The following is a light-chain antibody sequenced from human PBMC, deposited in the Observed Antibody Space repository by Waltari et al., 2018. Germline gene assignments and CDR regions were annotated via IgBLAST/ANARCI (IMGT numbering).Light chain of an antibody. Sequence: QSALTQPASVSGSPGQSITISCTGTSSDVGAYNYVSWYQQHPDKAPKLIISGGNNRPPGVSTRFSGSKSGNTASLTISGLQAEDEADYYCSSPTSSSTLVFGGGTKLTVL. CDR2: GGN. CDR1: SSDVGAYNY. CDR3: SSPTSSSTLV. V-gene: IGLV2-14*01. J-gene: IGLJ3*02.